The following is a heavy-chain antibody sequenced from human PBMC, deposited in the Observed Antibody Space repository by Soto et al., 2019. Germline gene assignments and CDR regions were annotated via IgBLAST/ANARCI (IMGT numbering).Heavy chain of an antibody. J-gene: IGHJ4*02. D-gene: IGHD6-19*01. CDR1: GFSLSSTRMA. CDR2: ISWDDDK. V-gene: IGHV2-5*02. CDR3: AHIVVAGLGYYFDY. Sequence: QITLKESGPTLVKPTQTLTLTCTFSGFSLSSTRMAVGWIRQPPGKALEWLALISWDDDKRYSPFLKSRLTITKDPSKNQVVLAMSNMDPVDTARYYCAHIVVAGLGYYFDYWGQGTLVTVSS.